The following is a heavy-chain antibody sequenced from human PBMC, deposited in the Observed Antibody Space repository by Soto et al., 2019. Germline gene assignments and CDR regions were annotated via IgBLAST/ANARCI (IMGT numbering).Heavy chain of an antibody. J-gene: IGHJ3*02. D-gene: IGHD2-2*03. CDR1: GFTFNNYG. V-gene: IGHV3-30*18. CDR2: VSYRGTNK. CDR3: AKDGWMSTIRGDGFNI. Sequence: QVQLVESGGAVVQPGRSLRLSCAASGFTFNNYGMHWVRLAPGKGLEWVAFVSYRGTNKYYADSVKGRFTISRDDSKNTLYLQMNSLRTEDTAVYFCAKDGWMSTIRGDGFNIWGQGTGVTVSS.